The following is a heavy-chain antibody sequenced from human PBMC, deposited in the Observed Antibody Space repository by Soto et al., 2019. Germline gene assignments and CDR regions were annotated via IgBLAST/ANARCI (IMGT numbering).Heavy chain of an antibody. J-gene: IGHJ4*02. V-gene: IGHV4-61*01. D-gene: IGHD3-16*01. CDR1: GGSVSSGSYY. CDR3: ARVGLDLGAY. CDR2: IYYSGST. Sequence: PSETLSLTCTVSGGSVSSGSYYWSWIRQPPGKGLEWIGYIYYSGSTNYNPSLKSRVTISVDTSKNQFSLKLSSVTAADTAVYYCARVGLDLGAYWGQGTLVTVSS.